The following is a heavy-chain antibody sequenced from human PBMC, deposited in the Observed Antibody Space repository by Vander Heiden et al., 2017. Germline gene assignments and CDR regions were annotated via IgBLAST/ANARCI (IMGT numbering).Heavy chain of an antibody. V-gene: IGHV4-59*11. CDR1: GAPMRGHY. CDR3: VRGNGWFDP. Sequence: QVHLQASGTGMVKTSETLSLTCSVSGAPMRGHYWSWIRQSPGRGMEWIGNIFHNGANNYGPALRSRVTMSVDVSKKQVSLRLTSATAADTARYYCVRGNGWFDPWGQGILVIVST. CDR2: IFHNGAN. D-gene: IGHD1-1*01. J-gene: IGHJ5*02.